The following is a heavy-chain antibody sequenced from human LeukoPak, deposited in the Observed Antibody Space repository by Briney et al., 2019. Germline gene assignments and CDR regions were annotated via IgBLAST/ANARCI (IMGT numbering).Heavy chain of an antibody. CDR1: GXTFSSYA. Sequence: SGGSLRLSCAASGXTFSSYAVSWVRQAPGKGLEWVSAISGSGGSTYYADSVKGRFTISRDNSKNTLYLQMNSLRAEDTAVYYCAKADIVVVVAATFDYWGQGTLVTVSS. J-gene: IGHJ4*02. CDR2: ISGSGGST. D-gene: IGHD2-15*01. CDR3: AKADIVVVVAATFDY. V-gene: IGHV3-23*01.